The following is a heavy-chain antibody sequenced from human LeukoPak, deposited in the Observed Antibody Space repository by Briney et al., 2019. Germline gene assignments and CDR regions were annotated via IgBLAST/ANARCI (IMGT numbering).Heavy chain of an antibody. D-gene: IGHD3-10*01. CDR2: IYRSGST. Sequence: SETLSLTCAVSGGSISSSNWWSWVRQPPGKGLEWIGEIYRSGSTNYNPSLKSRVTISVDKSKNQFSLKLSSVTAADTAVYYCARERGKITMVRGPVFDYWGQGTLVTVSS. J-gene: IGHJ4*02. CDR1: GGSISSSNW. V-gene: IGHV4-4*02. CDR3: ARERGKITMVRGPVFDY.